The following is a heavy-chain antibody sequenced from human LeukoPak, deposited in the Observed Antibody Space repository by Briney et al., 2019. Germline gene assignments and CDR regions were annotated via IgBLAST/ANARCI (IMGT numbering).Heavy chain of an antibody. CDR3: ARDQGVADYVIAY. Sequence: GGSLRLSCAASGFTFSSYGMFWVRQAPGKGLEWVAFVHYLGSDKYYGDSVKGRFSVSRDNSKNILYLQMNSLRAEDTAVYYCARDQGVADYVIAYWGQGTLVTVSS. CDR2: VHYLGSDK. CDR1: GFTFSSYG. V-gene: IGHV3-30*02. D-gene: IGHD3-16*01. J-gene: IGHJ4*02.